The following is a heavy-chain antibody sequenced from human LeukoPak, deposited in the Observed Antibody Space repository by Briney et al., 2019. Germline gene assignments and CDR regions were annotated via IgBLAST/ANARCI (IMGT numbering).Heavy chain of an antibody. CDR3: ARVWVGATKAGYGY. CDR2: IIPIFGTA. J-gene: IGHJ4*02. Sequence: SVKVSCKASGGTFSSYAISWVRQAPGQGLEWMGGIIPIFGTANYAQKFQGRVTITADESTSTAYMDLSSLRSDDTAVYYCARVWVGATKAGYGYWGQGTLVTVSS. V-gene: IGHV1-69*13. CDR1: GGTFSSYA. D-gene: IGHD1-26*01.